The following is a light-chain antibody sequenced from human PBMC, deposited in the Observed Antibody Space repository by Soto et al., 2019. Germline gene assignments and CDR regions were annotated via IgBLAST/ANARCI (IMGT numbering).Light chain of an antibody. CDR1: SRDVGGYNS. V-gene: IGLV2-14*01. J-gene: IGLJ1*01. CDR3: SSYTSSSTYV. Sequence: QSALTQPASVSGSPGQSITISCTGPSRDVGGYNSVAWYQQHPGKAPKLLISEVTDRPSGVSNRFSGSKSGNTASLTIYGLQADDEADYYCSSYTSSSTYVFGPGTKVTVL. CDR2: EVT.